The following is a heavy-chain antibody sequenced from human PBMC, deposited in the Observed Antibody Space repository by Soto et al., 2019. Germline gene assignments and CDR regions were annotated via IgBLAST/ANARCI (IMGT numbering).Heavy chain of an antibody. CDR1: GYTFTSYY. V-gene: IGHV1-46*01. D-gene: IGHD3-22*01. CDR3: ARGVTMIVGGGYFDY. J-gene: IGHJ4*02. Sequence: QVQLVQSGAEVKKPGASVKVSCKASGYTFTSYYMHWVRQAPGQGLEGMGIINPSGGSTSYAQKFQGRVTMTRDTSTSTVYMELSSLRSEDTAVYYCARGVTMIVGGGYFDYWGQGTLVTVSS. CDR2: INPSGGST.